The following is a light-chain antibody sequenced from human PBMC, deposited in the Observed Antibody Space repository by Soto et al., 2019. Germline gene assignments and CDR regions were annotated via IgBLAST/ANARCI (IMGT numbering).Light chain of an antibody. J-gene: IGKJ2*01. CDR2: SAS. CDR1: QSISTE. CDR3: QQGHNWPHT. V-gene: IGKV3-15*01. Sequence: EIAMTQSPATLSVSPGERATLSCRASQSISTELAWYQQIPGQPPRLLIYSASTMATGVPARFTGSGSGSEFTLTISGLQSEDFANYYCQQGHNWPHTFGQGTRLEI.